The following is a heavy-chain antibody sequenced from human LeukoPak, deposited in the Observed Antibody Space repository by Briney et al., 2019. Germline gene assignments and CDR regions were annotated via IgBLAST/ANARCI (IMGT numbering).Heavy chain of an antibody. V-gene: IGHV4-59*10. D-gene: IGHD1-26*01. J-gene: IGHJ4*02. CDR2: IYTSGGT. Sequence: KASETLSLTCAVYGGSFSGYYWSWIRQPAGKGLEWIGRIYTSGGTNYNPSLKSRVTISVDTSKNQFSLKLSSVTAADTAVYYCARHMGSGSFIYFDYWGQGTLVTVSS. CDR3: ARHMGSGSFIYFDY. CDR1: GGSFSGYY.